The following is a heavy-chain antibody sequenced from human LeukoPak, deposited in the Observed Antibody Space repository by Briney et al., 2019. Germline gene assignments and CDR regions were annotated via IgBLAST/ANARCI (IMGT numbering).Heavy chain of an antibody. D-gene: IGHD6-13*01. V-gene: IGHV1-46*01. CDR2: INPSGGST. J-gene: IGHJ4*02. CDR3: ARDLGSSSGY. CDR1: GGTFSSYA. Sequence: ASVKVSCKASGGTFSSYAISWVRQAPGQGLEWMGIINPSGGSTSYAQKFQGRVTMTRDTSTSTVYMELSSLRSEDTAVYYCARDLGSSSGYWGQGTLVTVSS.